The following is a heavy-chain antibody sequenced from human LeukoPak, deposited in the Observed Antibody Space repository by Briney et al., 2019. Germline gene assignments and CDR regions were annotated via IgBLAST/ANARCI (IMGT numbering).Heavy chain of an antibody. D-gene: IGHD3-22*01. CDR3: ATMTYYYDSSGPLAGYFQH. CDR2: FDPEDGET. J-gene: IGHJ1*01. Sequence: GASVKVSCKVSGYTLTELSMHWVRQAPGKGLEWMGGFDPEDGETIYAQKFQGRVTMTEDTSTDTAYMELSSLRSEDTAVYYCATMTYYYDSSGPLAGYFQHWGQGTLVTVSS. V-gene: IGHV1-24*01. CDR1: GYTLTELS.